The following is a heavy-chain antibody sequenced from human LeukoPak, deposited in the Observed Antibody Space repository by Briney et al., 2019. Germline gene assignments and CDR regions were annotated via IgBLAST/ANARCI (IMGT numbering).Heavy chain of an antibody. J-gene: IGHJ6*02. CDR2: ISAYNGNT. CDR3: ARDLAGYSSGWYLFNYYGMDV. CDR1: GYTFTSYG. V-gene: IGHV1-18*01. Sequence: ASVKVSCKASGYTFTSYGISWVRQAPGQGLEWMGWISAYNGNTNYAQKLQGRVTMTTDTSTSTADMELRSLRSDDTAVYYCARDLAGYSSGWYLFNYYGMDVWGQGTTVTVSS. D-gene: IGHD6-19*01.